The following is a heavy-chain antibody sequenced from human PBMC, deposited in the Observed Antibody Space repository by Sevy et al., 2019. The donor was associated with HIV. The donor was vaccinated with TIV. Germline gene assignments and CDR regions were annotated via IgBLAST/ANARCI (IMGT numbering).Heavy chain of an antibody. CDR2: IRSKANSYAT. CDR1: GFTFSGSA. V-gene: IGHV3-73*01. D-gene: IGHD3-9*01. CDR3: TSPRPNYDILTGLDYYYGMDV. J-gene: IGHJ6*02. Sequence: GGSLRLSCAASGFTFSGSAMHWVRQASGKGLEWVGRIRSKANSYATAYAASVKGRFTISRDDSKNTAYLQMNSLKTEDTAMYYCTSPRPNYDILTGLDYYYGMDVWGQGTTVTVSS.